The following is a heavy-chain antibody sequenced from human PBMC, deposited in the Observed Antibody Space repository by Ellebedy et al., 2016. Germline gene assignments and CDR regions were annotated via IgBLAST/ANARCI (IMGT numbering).Heavy chain of an antibody. J-gene: IGHJ6*02. Sequence: GESLKISCAASGFTFSNAWMSWVRQAPGKGLEWVSVIYSGGSTYYADSVKGRFTISRHNSKNTLYLQMNSLRAEDTAVYYCARDSLRELWFGETYYYYYGMDVWGQGTTVTVSS. V-gene: IGHV3-66*01. D-gene: IGHD3-10*01. CDR1: GFTFSNAW. CDR3: ARDSLRELWFGETYYYYYGMDV. CDR2: IYSGGST.